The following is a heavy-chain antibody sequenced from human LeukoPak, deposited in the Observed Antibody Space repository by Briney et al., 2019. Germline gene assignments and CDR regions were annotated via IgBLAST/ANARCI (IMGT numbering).Heavy chain of an antibody. CDR2: TYYRSKWYN. CDR1: GDSVSSNVAA. Sequence: SQTLSLTCAISGDSVSSNVAAWHWIRQSPSRGLEWLGGTYYRSKWYNDYAVSVKSRMTINPDTSKNQFSLQLNSVTPEDTAVYYCVAGGGALNYWGQGTLVTVSS. D-gene: IGHD6-13*01. CDR3: VAGGGALNY. J-gene: IGHJ4*02. V-gene: IGHV6-1*01.